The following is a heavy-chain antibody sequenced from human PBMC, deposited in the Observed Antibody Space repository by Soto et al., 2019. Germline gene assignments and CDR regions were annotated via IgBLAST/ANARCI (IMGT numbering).Heavy chain of an antibody. CDR1: GFRFSGYA. Sequence: EVQLLESGGGLVQPGGSLRLSCAASGFRFSGYAMNWVSQAPGKGLEWVSVISGNGDTTFYADSVKGRLTISRDNSRNTLYLQMNSLRAEDTAVYYCAKKSYCCAGDRGPLDIWGQGTMVTVSS. CDR3: AKKSYCCAGDRGPLDI. V-gene: IGHV3-23*01. D-gene: IGHD3-10*01. J-gene: IGHJ3*02. CDR2: ISGNGDTT.